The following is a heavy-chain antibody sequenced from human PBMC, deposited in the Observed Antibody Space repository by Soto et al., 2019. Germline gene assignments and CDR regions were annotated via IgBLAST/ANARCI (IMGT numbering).Heavy chain of an antibody. J-gene: IGHJ4*02. CDR2: IYYSGST. Sequence: SETLSLTCTVSGGSISSYYWSWIRQPPGKGLEWIGYIYYSGSTDYNPSLKSRVTISVDTSKNQFSLKLHSVTAADTAVYYCARQYCSSTRCSYYFDYWGQGTLVTVSS. CDR1: GGSISSYY. D-gene: IGHD2-2*01. V-gene: IGHV4-59*08. CDR3: ARQYCSSTRCSYYFDY.